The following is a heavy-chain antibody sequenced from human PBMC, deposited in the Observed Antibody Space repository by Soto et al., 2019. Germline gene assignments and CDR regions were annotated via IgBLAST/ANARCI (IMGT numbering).Heavy chain of an antibody. CDR3: ARDPSTPVYDFWSGYYSSYGMDV. D-gene: IGHD3-3*01. Sequence: PGGSLRLSCAASGFTVSSYGMHWVRQAPGKGLEWVAVIWYDGSNKYYADSVKGRFTISRDNSKNTLYLQMNSLRAEDTAVYYCARDPSTPVYDFWSGYYSSYGMDVWGQGTTVTVSS. CDR1: GFTVSSYG. CDR2: IWYDGSNK. J-gene: IGHJ6*02. V-gene: IGHV3-33*01.